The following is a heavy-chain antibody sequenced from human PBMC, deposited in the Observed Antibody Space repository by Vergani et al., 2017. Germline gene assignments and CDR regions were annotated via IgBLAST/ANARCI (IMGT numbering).Heavy chain of an antibody. J-gene: IGHJ4*02. CDR2: INDIGTT. D-gene: IGHD5-12*01. V-gene: IGHV4-34*01. CDR3: ARFRGPDIVGTAFDH. Sequence: QVQLQQWGAGLLKPSETLSLTCGFHGGSFRVYHWSWIRQSPGKGLAWIGAINDIGTTNYNPSLRSRVTISVDTSKTQFSLRLNSVTAADTAVYFCARFRGPDIVGTAFDHWAQGTLVTVSS. CDR1: GGSFRVYH.